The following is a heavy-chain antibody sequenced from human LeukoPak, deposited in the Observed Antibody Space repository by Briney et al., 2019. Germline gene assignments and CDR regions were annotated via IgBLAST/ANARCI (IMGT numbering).Heavy chain of an antibody. CDR1: GYSFTSYW. CDR2: IYPGDSDT. D-gene: IGHD3-10*01. Sequence: GESLKISCKGSGYSFTSYWIGWVRQMPGKGLEWMGIIYPGDSDTRYSPSFQGQVTISADKSISTAYLQWSSLKASDTAMYYCARQGDYGSGSDPLDYYYYMDVWGKGTTVTVSS. J-gene: IGHJ6*03. V-gene: IGHV5-51*01. CDR3: ARQGDYGSGSDPLDYYYYMDV.